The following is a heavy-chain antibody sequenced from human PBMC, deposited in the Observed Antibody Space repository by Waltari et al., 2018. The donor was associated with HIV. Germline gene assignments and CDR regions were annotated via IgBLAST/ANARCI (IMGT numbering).Heavy chain of an antibody. CDR3: ARTEPGRYCSGGSCLRWFDP. V-gene: IGHV4-39*01. CDR2: IYYSGST. Sequence: QLQLQESGPGLVKPSETLSLTCTVSGGSISSSSYYWGWIRQPPGKGLEWIGSIYYSGSTYYNPSLKSRVTISVDTSKNQFSLKLSSVTAADTAVYYCARTEPGRYCSGGSCLRWFDPWGQGTLVTVSS. D-gene: IGHD2-15*01. CDR1: GGSISSSSYY. J-gene: IGHJ5*02.